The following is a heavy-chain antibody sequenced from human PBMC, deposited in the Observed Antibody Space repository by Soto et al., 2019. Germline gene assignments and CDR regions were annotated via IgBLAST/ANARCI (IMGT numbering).Heavy chain of an antibody. CDR1: RFTFSSYG. D-gene: IGHD3-16*02. V-gene: IGHV3-30*03. CDR2: ISYDGSNK. Sequence: LRHSCPASRFTFSSYGMHWVRQAPGKGLEWVAVISYDGSNKYYADSVKGRFTISRDNSKNTLYLQMNSLRAEDTAVYYCATDYVWGSYRASPSFDYRRQGTLVTVS. CDR3: ATDYVWGSYRASPSFDY. J-gene: IGHJ4*02.